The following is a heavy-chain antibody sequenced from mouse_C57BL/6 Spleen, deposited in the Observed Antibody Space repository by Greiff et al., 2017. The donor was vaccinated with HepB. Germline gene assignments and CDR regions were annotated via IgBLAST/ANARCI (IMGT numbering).Heavy chain of an antibody. CDR1: GYTFTTYP. Sequence: QVQLQQSGAELVKPGASVKMSCKASGYTFTTYPIEWMKQNHGKSLEWIGNFHPYNDDTKYNEKFKGKATLTVEKSSSTVYLELSRLTSDDSAVYYCARGPYYGSSYWYFDVWGTGTTVTVSS. CDR3: ARGPYYGSSYWYFDV. D-gene: IGHD1-1*01. CDR2: FHPYNDDT. V-gene: IGHV1-47*01. J-gene: IGHJ1*03.